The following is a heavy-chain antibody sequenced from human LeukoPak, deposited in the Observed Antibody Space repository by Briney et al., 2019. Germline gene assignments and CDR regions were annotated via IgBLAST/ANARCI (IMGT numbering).Heavy chain of an antibody. D-gene: IGHD3-9*01. Sequence: GRSLRLSCAASGFTFGGYWMSWVRQAPGKGLEWVANINHDATEKYYVDSVKGRFTISRDNAKKSVYLLMSSLRAEDTAVYHCAREGGPLLYFGSDYYHYYYMDVWGKGTSVTVSS. CDR2: INHDATEK. CDR3: AREGGPLLYFGSDYYHYYYMDV. J-gene: IGHJ6*03. V-gene: IGHV3-7*01. CDR1: GFTFGGYW.